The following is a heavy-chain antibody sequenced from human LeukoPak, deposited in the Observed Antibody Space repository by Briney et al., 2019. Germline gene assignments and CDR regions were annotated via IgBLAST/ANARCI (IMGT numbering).Heavy chain of an antibody. D-gene: IGHD5-12*01. J-gene: IGHJ4*02. Sequence: GGSLRLSCAASGFTFSSYGMHWVRQAPGKGLEWVAVISYDGSNKYCADSVKGRFTISRDNSKNTLYLQMNSLRAEDTAVYYCAKDRPYSGYDKGPFDYWGQGTLVTVSS. CDR2: ISYDGSNK. V-gene: IGHV3-30*18. CDR1: GFTFSSYG. CDR3: AKDRPYSGYDKGPFDY.